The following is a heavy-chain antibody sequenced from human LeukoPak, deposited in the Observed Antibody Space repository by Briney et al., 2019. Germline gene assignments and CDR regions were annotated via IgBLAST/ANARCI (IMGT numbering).Heavy chain of an antibody. V-gene: IGHV3-7*01. J-gene: IGHJ6*03. CDR1: GFTFSSYW. CDR3: ARDDSNSGWSYYYYYYMDV. Sequence: GGSLRLSCAASGFTFSSYWMSWVRQAPGKGLEWVANIKQDGSEKYYVDSVKGRFTISRDNAKNSLYLQMNSLRAEDTAVYYCARDDSNSGWSYYYYYYMDVWGKGTTVTVSS. D-gene: IGHD6-19*01. CDR2: IKQDGSEK.